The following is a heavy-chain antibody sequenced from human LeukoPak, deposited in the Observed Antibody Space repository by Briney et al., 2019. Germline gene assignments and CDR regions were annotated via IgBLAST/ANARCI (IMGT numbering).Heavy chain of an antibody. CDR1: GFTFSSYA. Sequence: GGSLRLSCAASGFTFSSYAMSWVRQAPGKGLEWVANIKQDGSEKNYVDSVKGRFIISRDNAKNSLYLQMNTLRAGDTAVYYCARDGFGTGSNWGQGTLVTVSS. CDR2: IKQDGSEK. CDR3: ARDGFGTGSN. D-gene: IGHD3-16*01. J-gene: IGHJ4*02. V-gene: IGHV3-7*03.